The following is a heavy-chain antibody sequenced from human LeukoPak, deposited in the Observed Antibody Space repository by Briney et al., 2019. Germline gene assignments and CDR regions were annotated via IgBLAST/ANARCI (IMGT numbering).Heavy chain of an antibody. D-gene: IGHD3-9*01. CDR1: GFTFSSYA. CDR3: AKWGDYDVLTGYYVSDY. J-gene: IGHJ4*02. Sequence: PGASLGLSCAASGFTFSSYAMSWVRQAPGKGLEWVSAITGSGGNTYYADSVKGRFTISRDNSKNTLYLQMNSLRAEDTAVYYCAKWGDYDVLTGYYVSDYWGQGTLVTVSS. CDR2: ITGSGGNT. V-gene: IGHV3-23*01.